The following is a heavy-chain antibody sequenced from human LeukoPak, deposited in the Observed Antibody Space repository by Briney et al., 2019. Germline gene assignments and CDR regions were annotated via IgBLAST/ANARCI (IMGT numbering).Heavy chain of an antibody. Sequence: GGSLRLSCAASGFTFSSYGMSWVRQAPGKGLEWVSTISGSGGSTYYADSVKGRFTISRDNSQNTLYLQMNSLRDEDTAVYYCASSGYSLRYFDYWGQGTLVTVSS. V-gene: IGHV3-23*01. J-gene: IGHJ4*02. CDR2: ISGSGGST. CDR3: ASSGYSLRYFDY. CDR1: GFTFSSYG. D-gene: IGHD3-22*01.